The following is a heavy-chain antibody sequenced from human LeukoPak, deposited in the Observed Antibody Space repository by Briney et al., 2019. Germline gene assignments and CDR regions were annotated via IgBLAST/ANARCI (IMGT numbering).Heavy chain of an antibody. CDR1: GFRFSSYA. D-gene: IGHD2-2*01. CDR3: ARRLPAAVLDY. J-gene: IGHJ4*02. V-gene: IGHV3-30-3*01. CDR2: ISYDGSKK. Sequence: PGGSLRLSCAASGFRFSSYAIHWVRQAPGKGLEWVAVISYDGSKKYYADSVKGRFTISRDNSKSTLFLQMDSLTIGDTALYYRARRLPAAVLDYWGQGTLVTVAS.